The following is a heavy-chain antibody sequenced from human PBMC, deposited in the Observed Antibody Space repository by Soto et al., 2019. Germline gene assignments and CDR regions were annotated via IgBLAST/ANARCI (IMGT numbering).Heavy chain of an antibody. D-gene: IGHD5-12*01. CDR2: IYYSGST. Sequence: QVQLQESGPGLVKPSETLSLTCTVSGGSISGYYWSWIRQPPGKGLEWIGYIYYSGSTNYNPSLKSRVTISVDTSKNQFSLQLSSVTAADTAVYYGARDPIGYGGWFDPWGQGTLVTVSS. V-gene: IGHV4-59*01. J-gene: IGHJ5*02. CDR1: GGSISGYY. CDR3: ARDPIGYGGWFDP.